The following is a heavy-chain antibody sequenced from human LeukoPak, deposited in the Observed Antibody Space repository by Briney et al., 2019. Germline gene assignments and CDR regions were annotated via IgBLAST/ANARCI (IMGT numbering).Heavy chain of an antibody. V-gene: IGHV1-69*05. CDR1: GGTFSSYA. J-gene: IGHJ4*02. D-gene: IGHD3-10*01. CDR2: IIPIFGTA. Sequence: SVKVSCKASGGTFSSYAISWVRQAPGQGLEWMGGIIPIFGTANYAQKLQGRVTMTTDTSTSTAYMELRSLRSDDTAVYYCARRPGGSGSPFDYWGQGTLVTVSS. CDR3: ARRPGGSGSPFDY.